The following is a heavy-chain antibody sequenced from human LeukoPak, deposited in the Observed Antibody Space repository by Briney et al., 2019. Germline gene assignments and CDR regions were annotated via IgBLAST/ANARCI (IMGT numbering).Heavy chain of an antibody. CDR3: ATETPGIAAAGYYYYYMDV. D-gene: IGHD6-13*01. V-gene: IGHV1-24*01. Sequence: ASVKVSCKVSGYTLTGLSMHWVRQAPGKGLEWMGGFDPEDGETIYAQKFQGRVTMTEDTSTDTAYMELSSLRSEDTAVYYCATETPGIAAAGYYYYYMDVWGKGTTVTVSS. J-gene: IGHJ6*03. CDR2: FDPEDGET. CDR1: GYTLTGLS.